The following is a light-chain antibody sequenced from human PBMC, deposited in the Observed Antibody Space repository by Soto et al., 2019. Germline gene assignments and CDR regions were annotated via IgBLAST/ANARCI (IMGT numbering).Light chain of an antibody. CDR2: SNN. V-gene: IGLV1-44*01. Sequence: QSVLTQPPSASGTPGQRVTISCSGSTSNIGSNTVTWYQQLPGTAPKLLIYSNNQRPSGVSDRFSGSKSGTSASLAISGLQSEDEGDYYCVARDNSLSGYVFGTGTKLTVL. CDR3: VARDNSLSGYV. J-gene: IGLJ1*01. CDR1: TSNIGSNT.